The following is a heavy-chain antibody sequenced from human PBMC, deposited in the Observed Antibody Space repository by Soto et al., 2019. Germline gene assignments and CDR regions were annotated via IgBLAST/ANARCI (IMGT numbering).Heavy chain of an antibody. D-gene: IGHD6-19*01. J-gene: IGHJ4*02. Sequence: EVQLVESGGGLVQPGGSLRLSCAASGFTFSSSWMHWVRQAPGKWLVWVSRINSDGSRTNYADSVKGRFTISRDNAKNTLYLQMNSLRAEDTALYYCARGPTGWYGYDYWGQGTLVTVSS. V-gene: IGHV3-74*01. CDR1: GFTFSSSW. CDR3: ARGPTGWYGYDY. CDR2: INSDGSRT.